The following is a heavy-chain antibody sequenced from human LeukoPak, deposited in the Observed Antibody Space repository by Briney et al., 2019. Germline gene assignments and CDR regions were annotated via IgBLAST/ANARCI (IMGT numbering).Heavy chain of an antibody. CDR3: ARALYSSGWYIPS. Sequence: GASVKVSCKASGYTFTSYYMHWVRQAPGQGLEWMGIINSSGGSTSHAQKFQGRVTMTRDMSTSTVYMELSSLGSEDTAVYYCARALYSSGWYIPSWGQGTLVTVSS. D-gene: IGHD6-19*01. CDR2: INSSGGST. V-gene: IGHV1-46*01. J-gene: IGHJ5*02. CDR1: GYTFTSYY.